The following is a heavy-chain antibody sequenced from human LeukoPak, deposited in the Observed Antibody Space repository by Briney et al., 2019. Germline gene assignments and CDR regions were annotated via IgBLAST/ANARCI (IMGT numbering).Heavy chain of an antibody. CDR3: ARQGYSYGNFDY. D-gene: IGHD5-18*01. V-gene: IGHV4-39*01. Sequence: SETLSLTCTVSGGSFSSSSYYWGWVRQPPGRGREWIGSIYYSGSTYYNPSLKSRVTISVDTSKNQFSLKLSSVTAADTAVYYCARQGYSYGNFDYWGQGTLVTVSS. J-gene: IGHJ4*02. CDR1: GGSFSSSSYY. CDR2: IYYSGST.